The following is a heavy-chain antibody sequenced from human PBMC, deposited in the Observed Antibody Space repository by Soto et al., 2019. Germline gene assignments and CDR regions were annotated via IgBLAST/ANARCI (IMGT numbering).Heavy chain of an antibody. CDR1: GFTFSSYW. J-gene: IGHJ4*02. D-gene: IGHD6-13*01. Sequence: GGSLRLSCAASGFTFSSYWMSWVRQAPGKGLEWVANIKQDESEKYYVDSVKGRFTISRDNAKNSLYLQMNSLRAEDTAVYYCARESGGKQQLVWNDYWGQGTLVTVSS. V-gene: IGHV3-7*01. CDR2: IKQDESEK. CDR3: ARESGGKQQLVWNDY.